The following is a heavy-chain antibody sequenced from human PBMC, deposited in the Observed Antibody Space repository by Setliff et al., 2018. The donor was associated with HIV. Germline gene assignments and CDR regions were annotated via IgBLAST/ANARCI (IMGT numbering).Heavy chain of an antibody. CDR3: ARDGGYSVHQWFGDAFDI. J-gene: IGHJ3*02. CDR2: IIPIFGTA. CDR1: GDTFTRYA. Sequence: ASVKVSCKASGDTFTRYAISWVRQAPGQGLEWMGGIIPIFGTANYAQKFQGRVTITADESTSTAYMELSSLTSEDTAVYYCARDGGYSVHQWFGDAFDIWGQGTMVT. D-gene: IGHD5-12*01. V-gene: IGHV1-69*13.